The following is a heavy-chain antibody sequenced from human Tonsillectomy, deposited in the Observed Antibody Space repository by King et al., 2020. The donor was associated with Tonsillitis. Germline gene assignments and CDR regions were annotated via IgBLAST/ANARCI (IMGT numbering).Heavy chain of an antibody. CDR1: GYSFTGYY. D-gene: IGHD3-10*01. J-gene: IGHJ5*02. Sequence: QLVQSGAEVKKPGASVKVSCKASGYSFTGYYLNWVRQAPGQGLEWMGWINPDTGGTKYAQKFQGRGTMTRDRSISTAYMELTRVTSDDTAVLLCARVVGGSGSHTVGFDPWGQGTLVTVSS. CDR3: ARVVGGSGSHTVGFDP. V-gene: IGHV1-2*02. CDR2: INPDTGGT.